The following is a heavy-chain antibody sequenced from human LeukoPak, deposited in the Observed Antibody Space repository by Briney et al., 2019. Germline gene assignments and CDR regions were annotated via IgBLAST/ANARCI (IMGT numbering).Heavy chain of an antibody. V-gene: IGHV4-59*04. CDR1: GGSINGYY. D-gene: IGHD6-19*01. CDR3: VDRGWLGTGAFDI. CDR2: IYHSGST. J-gene: IGHJ3*02. Sequence: SETLSLTCTVSGGSINGYYWSWIRQPPGKGLEWIGYIYHSGSTYYNPSLKSRVTISVDKSKNQFSLKLSSVTAADTAVYYCVDRGWLGTGAFDIWGQGTMVTVSS.